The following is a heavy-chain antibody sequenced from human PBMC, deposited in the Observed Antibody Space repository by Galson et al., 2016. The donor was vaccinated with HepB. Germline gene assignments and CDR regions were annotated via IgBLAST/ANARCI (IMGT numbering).Heavy chain of an antibody. D-gene: IGHD3-10*01. J-gene: IGHJ6*02. CDR1: GGTFNNYA. CDR2: IIPIFNTT. Sequence: SVKVSCKASGGTFNNYAINWVRQAPGQGLEWMGGIIPIFNTTHCAQRFQGRITITADESTSTAYMELRSVTSDDTAVYYCARLRVTEKTCVGITYHFYYYGGLDVWGQGTTVTVSS. CDR3: ARLRVTEKTCVGITYHFYYYGGLDV. V-gene: IGHV1-69*13.